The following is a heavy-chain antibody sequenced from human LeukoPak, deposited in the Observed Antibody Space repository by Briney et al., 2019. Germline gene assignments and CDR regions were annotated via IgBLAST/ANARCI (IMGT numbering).Heavy chain of an antibody. CDR3: ARKDSSSWWAHDAFDI. J-gene: IGHJ3*02. Sequence: SETLSLTCTVSGGSISSYYWSWIRQPPGKGLEWIGYIYYGGSTNYNPSLKSRVTISVDTSKNQFSLKLSSVTAADTAVYYCARKDSSSWWAHDAFDIWGQGTMVTVSS. V-gene: IGHV4-59*01. CDR2: IYYGGST. CDR1: GGSISSYY. D-gene: IGHD6-13*01.